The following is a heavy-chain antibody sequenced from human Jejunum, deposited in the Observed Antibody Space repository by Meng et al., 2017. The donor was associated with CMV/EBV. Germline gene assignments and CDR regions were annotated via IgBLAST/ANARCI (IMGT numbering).Heavy chain of an antibody. J-gene: IGHJ4*02. D-gene: IGHD2-2*02. Sequence: GSISSHNWWSWVRQQPGKGLEWIGEIYNDGSTNYNPSLKSRVTISVDKSKNQFSLKVTSVTAADTAFYYCARDDAYCSSTTCYKMDYWGQGILVTVSS. CDR1: GSISSHNW. V-gene: IGHV4-4*02. CDR2: IYNDGST. CDR3: ARDDAYCSSTTCYKMDY.